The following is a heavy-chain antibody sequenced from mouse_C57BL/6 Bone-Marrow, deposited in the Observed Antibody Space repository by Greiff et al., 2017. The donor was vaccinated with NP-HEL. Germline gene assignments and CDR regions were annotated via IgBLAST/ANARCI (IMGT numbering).Heavy chain of an antibody. Sequence: VQLLQPGADLVKPGASLKLSCAASGFTFTSYCMSWVRQTPDQSLEWVATISPGGSSTYYPDSVKGRVTISVDNATNTLYLQMSSLKSEDTAMYYCASAYDYDVAWFAYWGQGTLVTVSA. V-gene: IGHV5-6*01. CDR1: GFTFTSYC. D-gene: IGHD2-4*01. CDR2: ISPGGSST. CDR3: ASAYDYDVAWFAY. J-gene: IGHJ3*01.